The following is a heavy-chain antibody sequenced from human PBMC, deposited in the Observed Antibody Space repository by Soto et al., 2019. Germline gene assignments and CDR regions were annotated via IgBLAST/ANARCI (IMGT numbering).Heavy chain of an antibody. V-gene: IGHV4-31*03. CDR3: ARASPPYYYDSSGYFLDAFDI. CDR1: GASISSGGYY. D-gene: IGHD3-22*01. Sequence: TLSLTCPVSGASISSGGYYWSWIRQHPGKGLEWIGYIYYSGSTYYNPSLKSRVTISVDTSKNQFSLKLSSVTAADTAVYYCARASPPYYYDSSGYFLDAFDIWGQGTMVTVSS. J-gene: IGHJ3*02. CDR2: IYYSGST.